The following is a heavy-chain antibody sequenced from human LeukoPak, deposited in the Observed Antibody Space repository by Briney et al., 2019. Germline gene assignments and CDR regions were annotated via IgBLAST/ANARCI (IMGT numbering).Heavy chain of an antibody. Sequence: PGGSLRLSCAASGFIFSDHYIDWVRQAPGKGLEWVSSISSSSSYIYYADSVKGRFTISRDNAKDSLYLQMNSLRAEDTAVYYCARSALELLGYYYYYYMDVWGKGTTVTVSS. V-gene: IGHV3-21*01. D-gene: IGHD1-7*01. J-gene: IGHJ6*03. CDR1: GFIFSDHY. CDR3: ARSALELLGYYYYYYMDV. CDR2: ISSSSSYI.